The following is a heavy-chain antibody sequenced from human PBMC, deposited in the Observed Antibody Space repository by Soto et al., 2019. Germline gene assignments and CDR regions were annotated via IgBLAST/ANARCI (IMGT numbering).Heavy chain of an antibody. CDR1: GFTFSSYG. D-gene: IGHD6-19*01. J-gene: IGHJ4*02. CDR3: ARAVAGTGEDY. V-gene: IGHV3-33*01. Sequence: QVQLVESGGGVVQPGRSLRLSCAASGFTFSSYGMHWVRQAPGKGLEWVAVIWYDGSNKYYADSVKGRFTISRDNSKNTLYLQMNSLRAEDRAVYYCARAVAGTGEDYWGQGTLVTVSS. CDR2: IWYDGSNK.